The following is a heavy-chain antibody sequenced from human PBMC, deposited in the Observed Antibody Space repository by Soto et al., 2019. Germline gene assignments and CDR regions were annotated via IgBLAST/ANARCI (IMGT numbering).Heavy chain of an antibody. CDR1: XXXXXXXNW. V-gene: IGHV4-4*02. D-gene: IGHD5-18*01. J-gene: IGHJ4*02. Sequence: SXTLSLTCXXXXXXXXXXNWWSWVXXPPGKGLEWIGEIYHSGSTNYNPSLKSRVTISVDKSKNQFSLKLSSVTAADTAVYYCARGDTAMVTSYFDYWGQGTLVTVSS. CDR3: ARGDTAMVTSYFDY. CDR2: IYHSGST.